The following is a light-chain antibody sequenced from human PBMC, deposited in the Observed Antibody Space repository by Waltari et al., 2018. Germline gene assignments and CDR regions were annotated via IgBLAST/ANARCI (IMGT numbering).Light chain of an antibody. CDR2: NNN. V-gene: IGLV1-44*01. CDR1: SSNVGPNY. Sequence: QSVLTQPPSTSGTPGQRVTISCSGSSSNVGPNYVSWYQQLPGTAPTLLIYNNNRRPSGVPYRFSGSKSGTSASLTISGLQSEDEADYYCAAWDDSLNAWMFGGGTKLTVL. J-gene: IGLJ3*02. CDR3: AAWDDSLNAWM.